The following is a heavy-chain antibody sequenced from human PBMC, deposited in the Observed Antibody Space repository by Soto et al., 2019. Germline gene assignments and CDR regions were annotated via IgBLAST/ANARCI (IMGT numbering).Heavy chain of an antibody. CDR3: AKEPRSNGYFDL. CDR2: ISGSGGKT. D-gene: IGHD3-16*01. J-gene: IGHJ2*01. CDR1: GFTVSSNY. V-gene: IGHV3-53*01. Sequence: EVQLVESGGGLIQPGGSLRLSCAASGFTVSSNYMSWVRQAPGKGLEWVSVISGSGGKTYYADSVRGRFTISRDNSKNTLWLQMNSLRAEDTAVYYCAKEPRSNGYFDLWGRGTLVSVSS.